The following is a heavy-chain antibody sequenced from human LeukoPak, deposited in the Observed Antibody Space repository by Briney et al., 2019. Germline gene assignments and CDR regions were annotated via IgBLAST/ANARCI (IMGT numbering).Heavy chain of an antibody. CDR3: AREWSGYPNWFDP. CDR1: GFTFSDYY. Sequence: GGSLRLSCAASGFTFSDYYMSWIRQAPGKGLEWVSYISSSGSTIYYADSVEGRFTISRDNAKNSLYLQMNSLRAEDTAVYYCAREWSGYPNWFDPWGQGTLVTVSS. V-gene: IGHV3-11*01. CDR2: ISSSGSTI. D-gene: IGHD3-3*01. J-gene: IGHJ5*02.